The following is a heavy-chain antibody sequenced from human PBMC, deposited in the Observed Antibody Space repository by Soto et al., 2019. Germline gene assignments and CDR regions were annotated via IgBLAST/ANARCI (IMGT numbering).Heavy chain of an antibody. V-gene: IGHV3-30*18. CDR2: ISYDGSNK. D-gene: IGHD3-3*01. J-gene: IGHJ6*02. CDR3: AKDLPAPDFWSGYYYYYYYGMDV. CDR1: GFTFSSYS. Sequence: GGSLRLSCAASGFTFSSYSMNWVRQAPGKGLEWVAVISYDGSNKYYADSVKGRFTISRDNSKNTLYLQMNSLRAEDTAVYYCAKDLPAPDFWSGYYYYYYYGMDVWGQGTTVTVSS.